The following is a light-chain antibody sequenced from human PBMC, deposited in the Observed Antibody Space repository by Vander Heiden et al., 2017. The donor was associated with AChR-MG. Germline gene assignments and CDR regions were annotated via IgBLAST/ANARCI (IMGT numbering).Light chain of an antibody. CDR3: QAWDSSTAV. CDR1: KLGDKY. J-gene: IGLJ2*01. Sequence: YELTQPPSVSVSPGQTASIPCSGDKLGDKYACWYQQKPGQSPVLVIYQDSKRPSGIPERFSGSNSGNTATLTISGTQAMDEADYYCQAWDSSTAVFGGGTKLTVL. CDR2: QDS. V-gene: IGLV3-1*01.